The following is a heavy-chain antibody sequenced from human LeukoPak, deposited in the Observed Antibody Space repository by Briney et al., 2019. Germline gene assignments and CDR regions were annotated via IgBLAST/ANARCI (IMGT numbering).Heavy chain of an antibody. D-gene: IGHD1-26*01. CDR2: IRYDGSNK. Sequence: WGSLRLSCAASGVTFSSYGMHWVRQAPGKGLEWVAFIRYDGSNKYYADSLKGRFTISRDNSKNTLSLPMNSLRAEDTAVYYCAKARVGATTSGYWGQGPLVRVSS. CDR1: GVTFSSYG. CDR3: AKARVGATTSGY. V-gene: IGHV3-30*02. J-gene: IGHJ4*02.